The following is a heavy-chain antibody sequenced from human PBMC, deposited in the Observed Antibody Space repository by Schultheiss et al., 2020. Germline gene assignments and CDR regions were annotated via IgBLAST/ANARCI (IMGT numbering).Heavy chain of an antibody. CDR2: ISHSGST. CDR3: ARGKVSVPGNPPHFDH. V-gene: IGHV4-34*01. D-gene: IGHD6-19*01. Sequence: SETLSLTCAVYGGSFSGYYWTWIRQSPGKRPEWIGEISHSGSTKYNPALKSRVTISVDTSKNQISLSLTSVTAADTAVYYCARGKVSVPGNPPHFDHWGQGTLVTVSS. CDR1: GGSFSGYY. J-gene: IGHJ4*02.